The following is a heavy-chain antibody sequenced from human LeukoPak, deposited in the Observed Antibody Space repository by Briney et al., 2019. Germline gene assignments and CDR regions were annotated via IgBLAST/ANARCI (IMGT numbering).Heavy chain of an antibody. J-gene: IGHJ5*02. V-gene: IGHV6-1*01. CDR1: GDSVSSNSAA. CDR3: GRDRVTLPGGGDPFDP. D-gene: IGHD2-21*02. Sequence: SQTLSLTCAISGDSVSSNSAAWNWIRQSPSRGLEWLGRTVKGRTTIIPDTSKSQFSVQLNGLTPEDTAVYYCGRDRVTLPGGGDPFDPWGQGTLVTVSS.